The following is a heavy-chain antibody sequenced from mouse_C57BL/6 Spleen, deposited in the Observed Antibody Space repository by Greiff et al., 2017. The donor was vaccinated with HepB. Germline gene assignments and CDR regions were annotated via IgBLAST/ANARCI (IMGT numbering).Heavy chain of an antibody. J-gene: IGHJ4*01. V-gene: IGHV1-55*01. D-gene: IGHD2-3*01. CDR3: AREDGYLYAMDY. CDR1: GYTFTSYW. Sequence: VQLKQPGAELVKPGASVKMSCKASGYTFTSYWITWVKQRPGQGLEWIGDIYPGSGSTNYNEKFKSKATLTVDTSSSTAYMQLSSLTSEDSAVYYCAREDGYLYAMDYWGQGTSVTVSS. CDR2: IYPGSGST.